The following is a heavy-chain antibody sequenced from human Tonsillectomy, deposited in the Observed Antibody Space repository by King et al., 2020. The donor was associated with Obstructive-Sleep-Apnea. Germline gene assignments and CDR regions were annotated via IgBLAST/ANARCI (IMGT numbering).Heavy chain of an antibody. V-gene: IGHV3-9*01. Sequence: VQLVESGGGLVRPGRSLRLSCEASGFTFEDDAMHWVRQAPGKGLEWVSAISWDSGSIGYADSVKGRFTISRDNAKNSLYLQMNGLREEDTALYYCAKGKRGSTSWYFDYWGQGTLVTVSS. CDR1: GFTFEDDA. J-gene: IGHJ4*02. CDR2: ISWDSGSI. CDR3: AKGKRGSTSWYFDY. D-gene: IGHD2-2*01.